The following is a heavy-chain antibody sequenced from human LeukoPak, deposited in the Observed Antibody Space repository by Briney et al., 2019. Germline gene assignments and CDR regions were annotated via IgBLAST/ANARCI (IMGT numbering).Heavy chain of an antibody. CDR1: GFTFYNYA. CDR2: ISGSGGGT. V-gene: IGHV3-23*01. Sequence: GGSLRLSCAASGFTFYNYAMSWVRQAPGKGLEWVSAISGSGGGTYYADSVRGRFTISRDNSKNTLYLQMNSLRAEDTAVYYCARSRRAVDFDYWGQGTLVTVSS. D-gene: IGHD6-19*01. CDR3: ARSRRAVDFDY. J-gene: IGHJ4*02.